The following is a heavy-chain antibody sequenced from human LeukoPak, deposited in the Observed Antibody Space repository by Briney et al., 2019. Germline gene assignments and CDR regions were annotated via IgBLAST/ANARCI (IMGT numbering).Heavy chain of an antibody. Sequence: GGSLRLSCAASGFTFSSYAMSWVRQAPGKGLEWVSAISGSGGSTYYADSVKGRFTISRDNSKNTLYLQMNSLRAEDTAVYYCAKGLPPYYYDSSGYRDAFDIWGQGTMVTVSS. V-gene: IGHV3-23*01. CDR3: AKGLPPYYYDSSGYRDAFDI. D-gene: IGHD3-22*01. J-gene: IGHJ3*02. CDR1: GFTFSSYA. CDR2: ISGSGGST.